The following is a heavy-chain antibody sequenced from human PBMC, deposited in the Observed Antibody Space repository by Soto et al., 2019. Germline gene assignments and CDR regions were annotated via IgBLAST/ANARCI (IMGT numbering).Heavy chain of an antibody. CDR3: ARAGVVATSSRYFDL. J-gene: IGHJ2*01. V-gene: IGHV4-30-4*01. CDR2: IYYSGST. D-gene: IGHD5-12*01. Sequence: QVQLQESGPGLVKPSQTLSLTCTVSGGSISSGDYYWSWIRQPPGKGLEWIGYIYYSGSTYYNPSLKSRVTIAVDASTNQFPLTLSSVTAAETAVYYCARAGVVATSSRYFDLWGRGTLVTVSS. CDR1: GGSISSGDYY.